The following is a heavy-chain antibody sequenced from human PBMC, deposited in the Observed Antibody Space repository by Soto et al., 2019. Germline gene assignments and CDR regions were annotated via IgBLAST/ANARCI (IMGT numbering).Heavy chain of an antibody. D-gene: IGHD3-22*01. V-gene: IGHV3-74*01. CDR3: ARGPPANGHYYVGEY. Sequence: EVQLVESGGGLVQPGGSLRLSCAASGFTFSNYWMHWVRQAPGKGLVWVSHIKTDGSVISYADSVKGRFTISRDNAQNTLYLQMNSLRAEDTAVYYCARGPPANGHYYVGEYWGQGTLVTVSS. J-gene: IGHJ4*02. CDR2: IKTDGSVI. CDR1: GFTFSNYW.